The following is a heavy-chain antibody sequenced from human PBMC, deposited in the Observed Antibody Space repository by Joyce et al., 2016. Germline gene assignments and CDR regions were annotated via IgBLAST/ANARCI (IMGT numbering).Heavy chain of an antibody. Sequence: EVQLVESGGTLVQPGESLRLSCAASGFSFSTYWMTWVRQAPGKGLEWGANIKEDGREKNYVDSVNRRFTIARDNAKTSLYLHISSLRGDDTAVYYCAREYSGPREWGQGTLVTVSS. J-gene: IGHJ4*02. D-gene: IGHD1-1*01. V-gene: IGHV3-7*01. CDR3: AREYSGPRE. CDR2: IKEDGREK. CDR1: GFSFSTYW.